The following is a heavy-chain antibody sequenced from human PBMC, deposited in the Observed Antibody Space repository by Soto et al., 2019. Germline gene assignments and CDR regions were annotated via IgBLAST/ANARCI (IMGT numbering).Heavy chain of an antibody. CDR2: IYYSGRT. V-gene: IGHV4-30-4*01. D-gene: IGHD6-6*01. CDR1: GGSISSDYYY. CDR3: AGELSNSPEYFDF. Sequence: SETLSLTCTVSGGSISSDYYYWSWIRQPPGKGLEWIGYIYYSGRTAYNPSLKSRIIISIDTSKNQLSLSLNSLNAADTAVYYCAGELSNSPEYFDFWGLGTLVTVSS. J-gene: IGHJ4*02.